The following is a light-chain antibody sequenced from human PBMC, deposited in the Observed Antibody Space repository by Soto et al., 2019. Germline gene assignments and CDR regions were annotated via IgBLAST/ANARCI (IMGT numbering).Light chain of an antibody. Sequence: QSALTQPASVSGSPGQSITISCTRSSTDFENYNLVSWYQHCPDKAPKLIIYEGTKRPSEISDRFSGSESDTTASLIISGLQADDEADYYCCSLTTSHTDVFGSGTKLTVL. V-gene: IGLV2-14*02. CDR3: CSLTTSHTDV. J-gene: IGLJ1*01. CDR2: EGT. CDR1: STDFENYNL.